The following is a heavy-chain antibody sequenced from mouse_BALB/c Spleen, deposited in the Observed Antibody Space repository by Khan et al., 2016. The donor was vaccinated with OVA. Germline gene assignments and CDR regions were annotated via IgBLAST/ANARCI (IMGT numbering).Heavy chain of an antibody. V-gene: IGHV2-2*02. CDR2: IWSGGST. D-gene: IGHD2-4*01. J-gene: IGHJ3*01. CDR3: ARNYDYDEGLAY. Sequence: QVQLKESGPGLVQPSQSLSITCTVSGFSLTSYGVHWVRQSPGKGLEWLGVIWSGGSTDYNAAFISRLSISKDNSKSQVIFKMNSLQANDTAIYYCARNYDYDEGLAYWGQGTLVTVSA. CDR1: GFSLTSYG.